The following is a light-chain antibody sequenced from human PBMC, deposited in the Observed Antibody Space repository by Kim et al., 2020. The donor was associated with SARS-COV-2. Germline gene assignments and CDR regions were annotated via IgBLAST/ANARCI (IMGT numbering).Light chain of an antibody. Sequence: QSALTQPASVSGSPGQSITISCTGTTSDLGNFNYVSWYHQDPGEAPRLIIYDVNYRPSGVSNRFSGSKSGNTASLTIIGLRAEDEGDYYCSSYRSSSTPYDFGSGTKVTVL. CDR2: DVN. CDR1: TSDLGNFNY. CDR3: SSYRSSSTPYD. J-gene: IGLJ1*01. V-gene: IGLV2-14*03.